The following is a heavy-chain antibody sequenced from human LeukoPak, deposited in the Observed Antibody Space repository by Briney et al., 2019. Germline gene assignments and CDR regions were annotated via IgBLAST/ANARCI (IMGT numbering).Heavy chain of an antibody. D-gene: IGHD3-9*01. CDR3: PRRRSFDWRFDP. CDR2: IYYSGST. V-gene: IGHV4-39*01. Sequence: SETLSLTCTVSGVSISSSSYYWGWIRQPPGKGLEWIGSIYYSGSTYYNPSLKSRVTISVDTSKNQFSLKLSSVTAADTAVYYCPRRRSFDWRFDPWGQGTLVTVSS. J-gene: IGHJ5*02. CDR1: GVSISSSSYY.